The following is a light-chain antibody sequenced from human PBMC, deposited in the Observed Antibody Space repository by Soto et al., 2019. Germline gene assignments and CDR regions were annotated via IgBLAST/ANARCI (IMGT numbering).Light chain of an antibody. J-gene: IGLJ1*01. Sequence: QSVLTQPRSVSGSPGQSVTISCTGTSSDVGRYNYVSWCQHHPGKAPKLMIYDVSTRPSGVPDRFSGSKSGTTASLTISGLQAEDEADYYCCSYAGSPYVFGTGTKLTVL. CDR2: DVS. CDR1: SSDVGRYNY. CDR3: CSYAGSPYV. V-gene: IGLV2-11*01.